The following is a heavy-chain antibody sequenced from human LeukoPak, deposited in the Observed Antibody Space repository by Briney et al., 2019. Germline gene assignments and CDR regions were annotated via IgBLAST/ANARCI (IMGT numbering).Heavy chain of an antibody. CDR1: GFAVSSSS. J-gene: IGHJ6*02. V-gene: IGHV3-66*01. Sequence: GGSLRLSCAASGFAVSSSSMNWVRLGPGKGLEWVSVISSDGNTYYADSVKGRFTISRDNSRNTLSLQMHGLRADDTAVYYCARGQEQFSSPWQWGPRRKNFYYYGMDVWGQGTTVTVSS. D-gene: IGHD6-19*01. CDR2: ISSDGNT. CDR3: ARGQEQFSSPWQWGPRRKNFYYYGMDV.